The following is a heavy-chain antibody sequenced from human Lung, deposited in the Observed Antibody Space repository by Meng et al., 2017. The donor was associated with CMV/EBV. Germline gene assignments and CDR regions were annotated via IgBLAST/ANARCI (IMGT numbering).Heavy chain of an antibody. D-gene: IGHD2-2*01. Sequence: SXTLSLXCAVYGGSLSGFYWTWVRQAPGKGLEWIGAVSHSGSTNHNPSLATRVTMSVDTSKKQFSLQLKSLTAADTAIYYCARGMGYTDMPKLLKSRRPKDYYYGLDVXGQGXPVTVSS. J-gene: IGHJ6*02. CDR2: VSHSGST. V-gene: IGHV4-34*01. CDR1: GGSLSGFY. CDR3: ARGMGYTDMPKLLKSRRPKDYYYGLDV.